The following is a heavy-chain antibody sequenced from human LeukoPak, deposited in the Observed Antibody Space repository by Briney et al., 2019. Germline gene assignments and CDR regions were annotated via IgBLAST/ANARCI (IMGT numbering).Heavy chain of an antibody. CDR2: INHSGST. V-gene: IGHV4-34*01. J-gene: IGHJ4*02. D-gene: IGHD6-13*01. Sequence: PSETLSLTCAVYGGSFSGYYWSWIRQPPGKGLEWIGEINHSGSTNYNPSLKSRVTISVDTSKNQFSLKLSSVTAADTAVHYCARGRAAADYWGQGTLVTVSS. CDR3: ARGRAAADY. CDR1: GGSFSGYY.